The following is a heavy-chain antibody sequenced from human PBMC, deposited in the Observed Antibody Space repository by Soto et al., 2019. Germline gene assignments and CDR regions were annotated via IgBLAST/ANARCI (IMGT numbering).Heavy chain of an antibody. D-gene: IGHD5-18*01. CDR1: GGSISSYY. CDR3: AGRGYSYGYTIFDY. Sequence: SETLSLTCTVSGGSISSYYWSWIRQPPGKGLEWIGYIYYSGSTNYNPSLKSRVTISVDTSKNQFSLKLSSVTAADTAVYYCAGRGYSYGYTIFDYWGQGTLVTVSS. CDR2: IYYSGST. V-gene: IGHV4-59*01. J-gene: IGHJ4*02.